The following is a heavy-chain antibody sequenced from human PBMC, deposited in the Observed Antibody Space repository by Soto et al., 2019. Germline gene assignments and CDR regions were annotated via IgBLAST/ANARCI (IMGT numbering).Heavy chain of an antibody. Sequence: SETLSLTCTVSGGSISSYYWSWIRQPPGKGLEWIGYIYYSGSTNYNPSLKSRVTISVDTSKNQFSLKLSSVTAADTAVYYCARVSSSYDSQPFFDYWGQGTLVTVSS. CDR2: IYYSGST. D-gene: IGHD6-6*01. V-gene: IGHV4-59*08. CDR1: GGSISSYY. J-gene: IGHJ4*02. CDR3: ARVSSSYDSQPFFDY.